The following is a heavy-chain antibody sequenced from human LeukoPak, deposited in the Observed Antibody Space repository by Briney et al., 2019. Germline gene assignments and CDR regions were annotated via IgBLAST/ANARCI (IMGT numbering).Heavy chain of an antibody. CDR2: ISGGSGTA. Sequence: GGSLRLSCAASGFTFSNYVMGWVRQAPGKGLEWVSAISGGSGTADYADSVRGRFTISRDNSKNTLYLQMNSLRAEDTAVYYCAKDESQVVAGTFDYWGQGTLVTVSS. D-gene: IGHD6-19*01. CDR3: AKDESQVVAGTFDY. J-gene: IGHJ4*02. CDR1: GFTFSNYV. V-gene: IGHV3-23*01.